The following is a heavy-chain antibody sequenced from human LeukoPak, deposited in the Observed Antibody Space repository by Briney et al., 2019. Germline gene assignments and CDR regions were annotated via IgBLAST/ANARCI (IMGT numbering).Heavy chain of an antibody. D-gene: IGHD6-19*01. CDR2: INPNSGDT. Sequence: ASVKVSCKASGYIFTGFYIHWVRQAPGQGLEWVGWINPNSGDTKHAPKFQGRVTMTRDTSSSTAHMELSRLTSDDTAVYYCARGGGVAVAGSFYWGQGTLVTVSA. CDR3: ARGGGVAVAGSFY. J-gene: IGHJ4*02. V-gene: IGHV1-2*02. CDR1: GYIFTGFY.